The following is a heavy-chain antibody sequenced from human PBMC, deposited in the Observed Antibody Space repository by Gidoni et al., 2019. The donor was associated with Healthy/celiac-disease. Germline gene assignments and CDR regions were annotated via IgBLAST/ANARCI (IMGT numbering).Heavy chain of an antibody. Sequence: QVQLQESGPGLVKPSETLSLTCTVSGGSISSYYWSWIRQPPGKGLEWIGYIYYSGSTNYNPSLKSRVTISVDTSKNQFSLKLSSVTAADTAVYYCARVLAVATSFPRAPDYYYYYGMDVWGQGTTVTVSS. CDR3: ARVLAVATSFPRAPDYYYYYGMDV. CDR2: IYYSGST. J-gene: IGHJ6*02. CDR1: GGSISSYY. V-gene: IGHV4-59*01. D-gene: IGHD5-12*01.